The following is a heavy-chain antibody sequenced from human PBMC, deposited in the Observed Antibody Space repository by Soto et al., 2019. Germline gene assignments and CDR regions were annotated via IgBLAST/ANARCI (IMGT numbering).Heavy chain of an antibody. CDR1: GGSMRNYY. D-gene: IGHD6-6*01. CDR2: VYHSGST. CDR3: TSSYSTSSSPDY. V-gene: IGHV4-59*01. J-gene: IGHJ4*02. Sequence: ALSLTCSVSGGSMRNYYWNWIRQPPGRGLEWIGYVYHSGSTNYNPSLKSRVSMSVDVSRNHFSLTLHSVTAADTAVYFYTSSYSTSSSPDYWGQGTLVTVSS.